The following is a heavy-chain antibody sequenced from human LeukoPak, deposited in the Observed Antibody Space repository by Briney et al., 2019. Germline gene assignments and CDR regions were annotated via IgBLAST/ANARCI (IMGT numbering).Heavy chain of an antibody. J-gene: IGHJ4*02. Sequence: GGSLRLSCAASGFTFSSYGMHWVRQAPGKGLEWVAVISYDGSNKYYADSVKGRFTISRDNSKNTLYLQMNSLRAEDTAVYYCAREGLRYFDWSSPLDYWGQGTLVTVSS. CDR3: AREGLRYFDWSSPLDY. D-gene: IGHD3-9*01. CDR1: GFTFSSYG. CDR2: ISYDGSNK. V-gene: IGHV3-30*03.